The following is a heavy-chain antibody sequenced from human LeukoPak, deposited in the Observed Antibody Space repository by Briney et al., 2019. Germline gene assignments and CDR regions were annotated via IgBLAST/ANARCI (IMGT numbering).Heavy chain of an antibody. CDR1: GFTFSSYS. Sequence: GGSLRLSCAASGFTFSSYSMSWVRQAPGKGLEWVSAISTDAGETHYADSVKGRFTISRDNSKNTVSLQMSSLRAEDTALYYCAKGSGNGYGSGPFDYWGQGTLVTVSS. D-gene: IGHD3-10*01. CDR3: AKGSGNGYGSGPFDY. CDR2: ISTDAGET. V-gene: IGHV3-23*01. J-gene: IGHJ4*02.